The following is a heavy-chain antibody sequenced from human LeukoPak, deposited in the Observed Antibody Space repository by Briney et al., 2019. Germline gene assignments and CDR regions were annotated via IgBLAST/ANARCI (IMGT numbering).Heavy chain of an antibody. CDR2: ISPDSNFI. CDR1: GFTFSSYN. Sequence: PGGSLRLSCAASGFTFSSYNMNWVRQAPGKGLEWVSSISPDSNFIPQADSVKGRFTISRDNAKNSLYLQMESLRVEDTAVYYCANFQTVGVKPFEHWGQGTLVTVSS. J-gene: IGHJ5*02. V-gene: IGHV3-21*01. D-gene: IGHD1-26*01. CDR3: ANFQTVGVKPFEH.